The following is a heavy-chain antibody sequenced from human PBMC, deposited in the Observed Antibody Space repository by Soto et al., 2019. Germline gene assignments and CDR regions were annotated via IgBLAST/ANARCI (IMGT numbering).Heavy chain of an antibody. CDR2: INHSGST. CDR3: ARAKTRGYSYGQIYYYYGMDV. D-gene: IGHD5-18*01. CDR1: GGSFSGYY. Sequence: SETLSLTCAVYGGSFSGYYWSWIRQPPGKGLEWIGEINHSGSTNYNPSLKSRVTISVDTSKNQFSLKLSSVTAADTAVYYCARAKTRGYSYGQIYYYYGMDVWGQGTTVTVSS. J-gene: IGHJ6*02. V-gene: IGHV4-34*01.